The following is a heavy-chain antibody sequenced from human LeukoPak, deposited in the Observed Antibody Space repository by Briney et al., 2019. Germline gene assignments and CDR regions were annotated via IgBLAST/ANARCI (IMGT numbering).Heavy chain of an antibody. V-gene: IGHV5-51*01. J-gene: IGHJ4*02. D-gene: IGHD1-26*01. CDR3: ARGRGSSKAGGVFDY. Sequence: GESLKISCKGSGYSFTSYWIGWVRQMPGKGLEWMGIIYPGDSDTRYSPSFQGQVTISADKSISTAYLQWSSLKASDTAMYYCARGRGSSKAGGVFDYWGQGTLVTVSS. CDR2: IYPGDSDT. CDR1: GYSFTSYW.